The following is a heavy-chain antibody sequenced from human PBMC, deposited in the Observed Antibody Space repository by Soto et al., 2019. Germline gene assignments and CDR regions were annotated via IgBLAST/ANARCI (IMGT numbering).Heavy chain of an antibody. D-gene: IGHD5-12*01. V-gene: IGHV6-1*01. CDR1: GDSVSSNSAA. CDR3: ARDLANILAKKRPTYYIYV. Sequence: PSQTLSLTCAISGDSVSSNSAAWNWIRQSPSRGLEWLGRTYYRSKWYNDYAVSVKSRITINPDTSKNQFSLQLNSVTPEDTAVYYCARDLANILAKKRPTYYIYVWAQRTTVTVSS. CDR2: TYYRSKWYN. J-gene: IGHJ6*03.